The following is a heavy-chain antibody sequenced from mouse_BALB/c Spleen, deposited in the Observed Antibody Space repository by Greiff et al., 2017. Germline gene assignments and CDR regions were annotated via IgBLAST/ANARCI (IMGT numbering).Heavy chain of an antibody. V-gene: IGHV3-2*02. CDR3: ARDGYYGFAD. J-gene: IGHJ3*01. CDR1: GYSITSDYV. CDR2: ISYSGST. Sequence: VQLQQSGPGLVKPSQSLSLTCTVTGYSITSDYVWYWIRQFPGNKLEWMGFISYSGSTSYNPSLKSRISITRDTSKNQFFLQLNSVTTEDTATYYCARDGYYGFADWGQGTLVTVSA. D-gene: IGHD2-3*01.